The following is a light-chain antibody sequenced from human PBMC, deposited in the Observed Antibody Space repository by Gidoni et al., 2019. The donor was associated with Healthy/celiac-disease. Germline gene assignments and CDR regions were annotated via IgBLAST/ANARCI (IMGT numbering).Light chain of an antibody. CDR3: QQSYSTPWT. CDR2: AAS. V-gene: IGKV1-39*01. J-gene: IGKJ1*01. CDR1: QSISSH. Sequence: DIQMTQSPSSLSASVGDRVTITCRASQSISSHLNWSQQKPGKAPKLLIYAASTLHRGVPSRFSGSGSGTDFTLTISSLQPEDFATYYCQQSYSTPWTFGQXTQVEIK.